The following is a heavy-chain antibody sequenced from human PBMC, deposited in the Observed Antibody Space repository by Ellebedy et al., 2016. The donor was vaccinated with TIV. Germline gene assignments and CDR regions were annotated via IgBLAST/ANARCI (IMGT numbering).Heavy chain of an antibody. V-gene: IGHV3-33*01. Sequence: GGSLRLSXAASGFTFSSYGMHWVRQAPGKGLEWVAVIWYDGSNKYYADSVKGRFTISRDNSKNTLYLRMNSLRAEDTAVYYCAREPMVRGVIRRGYAMDVWGQGTTVTVSS. CDR2: IWYDGSNK. CDR1: GFTFSSYG. J-gene: IGHJ6*02. CDR3: AREPMVRGVIRRGYAMDV. D-gene: IGHD3-10*01.